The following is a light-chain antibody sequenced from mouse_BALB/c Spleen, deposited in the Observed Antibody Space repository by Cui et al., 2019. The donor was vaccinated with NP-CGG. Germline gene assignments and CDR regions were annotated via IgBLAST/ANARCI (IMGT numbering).Light chain of an antibody. CDR2: GTN. Sequence: QAVVTQQSALPTSPGETVTLTCRSSTGAVITSNYANWVQEKPDHLFTGLIGGTNNRPPGVPARFSGSLIGDKAALTITGAQTEDEAIYFCALWYSNHWVFGGGTKLTVL. V-gene: IGLV1*01. CDR1: TGAVITSNY. J-gene: IGLJ1*01. CDR3: ALWYSNHWV.